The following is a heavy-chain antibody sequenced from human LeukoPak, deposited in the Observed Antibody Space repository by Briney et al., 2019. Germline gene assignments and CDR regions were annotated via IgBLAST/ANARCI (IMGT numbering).Heavy chain of an antibody. D-gene: IGHD3-22*01. CDR2: INPSGGST. J-gene: IGHJ6*03. V-gene: IGHV1-46*01. CDR1: GYTFTSYY. Sequence: ASVKVSCKASGYTFTSYYMHWVRQAPGQGLEWMGIINPSGGSTSYAQKFQGRVTMTRDTSTSTAYMELRSLRSDDTAVYYCARDHRYYDSSGYYYKSHHYYYYMDVWGKGTTVTVSS. CDR3: ARDHRYYDSSGYYYKSHHYYYYMDV.